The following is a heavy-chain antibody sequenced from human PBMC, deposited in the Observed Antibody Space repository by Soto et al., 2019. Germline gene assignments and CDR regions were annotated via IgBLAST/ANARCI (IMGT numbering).Heavy chain of an antibody. Sequence: QVHLVESGGGVVQPGGSLRLSCAASGFTFSNYGVHWVRQSPSRGLEGVAVISHDGTRKHIGDSVQGRFTIYRDDFRNTMYLHVDNLRIENKGVYYCVKDRRTEAYVMEVWGQGTTVTVSS. CDR3: VKDRRTEAYVMEV. CDR1: GFTFSNYG. V-gene: IGHV3-30*18. CDR2: ISHDGTRK. D-gene: IGHD2-21*01. J-gene: IGHJ6*02.